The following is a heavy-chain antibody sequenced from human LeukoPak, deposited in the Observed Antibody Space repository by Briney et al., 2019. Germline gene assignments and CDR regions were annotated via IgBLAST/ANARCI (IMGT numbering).Heavy chain of an antibody. CDR2: INHSGST. V-gene: IGHV4-34*01. CDR3: ARTRTVTPAWWYFDL. Sequence: SETLSLTCAVYGGSFSGYYWSWIRQPPGKGLEWIGEINHSGSTNYNPSLKSRVTISVHTSKNQFSLKLSSVTAADTAVYYCARTRTVTPAWWYFDLWGRGTLVTVSP. CDR1: GGSFSGYY. D-gene: IGHD4-17*01. J-gene: IGHJ2*01.